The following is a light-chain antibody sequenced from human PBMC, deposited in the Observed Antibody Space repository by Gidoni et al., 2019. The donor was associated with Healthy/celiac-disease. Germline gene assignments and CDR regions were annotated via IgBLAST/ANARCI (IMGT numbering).Light chain of an antibody. V-gene: IGKV4-1*01. CDR3: QQYYSTPLT. J-gene: IGKJ4*01. CDR1: QSVLYSSNNKNY. CDR2: WAS. Sequence: DIVMTQSPHSLAVSLGERATINCKSSQSVLYSSNNKNYLAWYQQKPGQPPKLLIYWASTRESGVPDRFSGSGSGTYFTLTISSLQAEDVAVYYCQQYYSTPLTFGGGTKVEIK.